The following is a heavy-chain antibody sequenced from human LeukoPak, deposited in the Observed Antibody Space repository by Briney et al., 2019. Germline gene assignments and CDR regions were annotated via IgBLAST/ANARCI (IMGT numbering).Heavy chain of an antibody. V-gene: IGHV4-39*01. J-gene: IGHJ4*02. Sequence: SETLSLACTVSGGSISSSSYYWGWIRQPPGKGLEWIGSIYYSGSTYYNPSLKSRVTVSVDTSKNQFSLRLSSVTAADTAVYYCVSGLVAAAGFDYWGQGTLVTVSS. CDR2: IYYSGST. CDR3: VSGLVAAAGFDY. D-gene: IGHD6-13*01. CDR1: GGSISSSSYY.